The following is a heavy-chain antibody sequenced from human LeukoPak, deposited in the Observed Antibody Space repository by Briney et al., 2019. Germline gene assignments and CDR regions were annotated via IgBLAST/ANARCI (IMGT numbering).Heavy chain of an antibody. CDR1: GGSISSYY. J-gene: IGHJ3*02. D-gene: IGHD2-15*01. CDR3: ARGYCSGGSCYSGPDAFDI. Sequence: PSETLPLTCTVSGGSISSYYWSWIRQPPGKGLEWIGYIYYSGSTNYNPFLKSRVTISVDTSKNQFSLKLSSVTAADTAVYYCARGYCSGGSCYSGPDAFDIWGQGTMVTVSS. V-gene: IGHV4-59*01. CDR2: IYYSGST.